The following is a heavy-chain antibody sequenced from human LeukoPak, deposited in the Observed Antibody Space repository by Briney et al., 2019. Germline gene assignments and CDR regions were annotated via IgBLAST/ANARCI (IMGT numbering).Heavy chain of an antibody. CDR2: INAGNGNT. D-gene: IGHD2-2*01. Sequence: ASVKVSCKASGYTFTSYAMHWVRQAPGQRLEWMGWINAGNGNTKYSQKFQGRVTITRDTSASTAYMELSSLRSEDTAVYYCARSQAPKYDYYYYGMDVWGQGTTVTVSS. CDR1: GYTFTSYA. CDR3: ARSQAPKYDYYYYGMDV. J-gene: IGHJ6*02. V-gene: IGHV1-3*01.